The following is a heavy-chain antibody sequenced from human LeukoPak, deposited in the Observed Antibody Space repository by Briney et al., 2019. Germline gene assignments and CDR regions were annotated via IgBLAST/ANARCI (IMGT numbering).Heavy chain of an antibody. D-gene: IGHD3-10*01. V-gene: IGHV3-30*02. J-gene: IGHJ5*02. CDR1: GFTFVSHG. CDR2: IRYDGSLK. CDR3: ASLYGSGSYSSDWFDP. Sequence: PGGSLRLSCVVSGFTFVSHGMHWVRQAPGKGLEWVAFIRYDGSLKYYADSVKGRFTISRDNSRNTLYLQMNSLRAEDTAVYYCASLYGSGSYSSDWFDPWGQGTLVTVSS.